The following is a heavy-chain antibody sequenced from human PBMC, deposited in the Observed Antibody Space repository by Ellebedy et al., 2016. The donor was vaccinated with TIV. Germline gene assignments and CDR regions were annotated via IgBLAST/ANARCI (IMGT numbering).Heavy chain of an antibody. J-gene: IGHJ4*02. Sequence: ASVKVSCKASGGTFSSYAISWVRQAPGQGLEWMGGIIPIFGTANYAQKFQGRVTITADESTSTAYMELSGLRSEDTAVYFCARAVYSPGQIYYESSGYRLDYWGQGTLVTVSS. D-gene: IGHD3-22*01. CDR1: GGTFSSYA. CDR3: ARAVYSPGQIYYESSGYRLDY. V-gene: IGHV1-69*13. CDR2: IIPIFGTA.